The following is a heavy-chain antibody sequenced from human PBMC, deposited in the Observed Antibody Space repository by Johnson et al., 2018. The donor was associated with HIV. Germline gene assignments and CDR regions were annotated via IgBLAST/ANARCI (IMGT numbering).Heavy chain of an antibody. J-gene: IGHJ3*02. CDR2: IGGSGGRT. CDR1: GLPFRSYA. CDR3: AKGAYYYDSSGYHYDVPRGAFDI. V-gene: IGHV3-23*04. D-gene: IGHD3-22*01. Sequence: VQLVESGGGLVKPGGSLRLSCAASGLPFRSYAMSWVRQAPGKGLEWVSDIGGSGGRTYYADSVKGRFTISRDNSKNTVYLQMKSLRAEDTAVYYCAKGAYYYDSSGYHYDVPRGAFDIWGQGTMVTVSS.